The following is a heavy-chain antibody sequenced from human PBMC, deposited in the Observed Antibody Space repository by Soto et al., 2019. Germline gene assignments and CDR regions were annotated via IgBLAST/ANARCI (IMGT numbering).Heavy chain of an antibody. CDR3: TKEAWYGGY. J-gene: IGHJ4*02. CDR1: GFSFSTFA. V-gene: IGHV3-23*01. CDR2: ISGSGDNT. D-gene: IGHD3-10*01. Sequence: PGGSLRLSCAASGFSFSTFAMSWVRQGPGKGLEWVSIISGSGDNTYYAESVKGRFTISRDNSQNILYLQMNGLRAEDTAVYYCTKEAWYGGYSGQGTLVSVS.